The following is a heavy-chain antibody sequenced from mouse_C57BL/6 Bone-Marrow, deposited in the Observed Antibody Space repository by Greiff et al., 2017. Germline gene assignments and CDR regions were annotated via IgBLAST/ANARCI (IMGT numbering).Heavy chain of an antibody. CDR3: ARHIITTVVERIGYAMDY. D-gene: IGHD1-1*01. J-gene: IGHJ4*01. V-gene: IGHV5-2*03. CDR2: INSDGGST. CDR1: EYEFPSHD. Sequence: EVKLVESGGGLVQPGESLKLSCESNEYEFPSHDMSWVRKTPEKRLELVAAINSDGGSTYYPDTMERRFIISRDNTKKTLYLQMSSLKSEDTAMYYCARHIITTVVERIGYAMDYWGQGTSVTVSS.